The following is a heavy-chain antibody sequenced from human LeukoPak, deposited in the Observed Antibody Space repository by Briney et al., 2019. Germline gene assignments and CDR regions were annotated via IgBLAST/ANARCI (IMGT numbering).Heavy chain of an antibody. J-gene: IGHJ4*02. V-gene: IGHV3-23*01. CDR2: ISGRGGTT. CDR1: GFTFSSYA. Sequence: GGSLRLSCAASGFTFSSYALSWVRQAPGKGLEWVSAISGRGGTTYYADSVKGRFTISRDNSKNTLYLQMNSLRAEDTAIYYCAKDPTDFDSSGQTYFDYWGQGTLVTVSS. CDR3: AKDPTDFDSSGQTYFDY. D-gene: IGHD3-22*01.